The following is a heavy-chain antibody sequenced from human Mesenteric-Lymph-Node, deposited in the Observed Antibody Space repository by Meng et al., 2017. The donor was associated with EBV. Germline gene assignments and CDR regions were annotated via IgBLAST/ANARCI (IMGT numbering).Heavy chain of an antibody. D-gene: IGHD3-10*01. CDR1: GASVSSGTYY. CDR3: ARSQGRGDY. V-gene: IGHV4-61*03. Sequence: VHLRGPGPGLVKSPVTLSLPCTAPGASVSSGTYYWSWIRQPPGKGLEWIGYIYYSGSTNYNPSLKSRVTMSVDTSKNHFSLELSSVTAADTAVYYCARSQGRGDYWGQGTLVTVSS. CDR2: IYYSGST. J-gene: IGHJ4*02.